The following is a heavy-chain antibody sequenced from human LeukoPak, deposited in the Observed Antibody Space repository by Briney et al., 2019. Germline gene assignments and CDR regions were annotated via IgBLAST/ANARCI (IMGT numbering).Heavy chain of an antibody. D-gene: IGHD5-12*01. V-gene: IGHV1-18*01. CDR3: ARKIVATPAPGNYYYGMDV. CDR1: GYTFTSYG. CDR2: ISAYNGNT. Sequence: ASVKVSCKASGYTFTSYGISWVRQAHGQGLEWMGWISAYNGNTNYAQKLQGRVTMTTDTSTSTAYMELRSLRSDDTAVYYCARKIVATPAPGNYYYGMDVWGQGTTVTVSS. J-gene: IGHJ6*02.